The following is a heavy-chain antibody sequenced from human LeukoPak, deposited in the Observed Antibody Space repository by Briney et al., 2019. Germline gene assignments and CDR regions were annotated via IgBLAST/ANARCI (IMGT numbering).Heavy chain of an antibody. CDR1: GGSISNGGYY. Sequence: PSETLSLTCTVSGGSISNGGYYWSWIRQAPGKGLEWIGYIYHSGSTYYNPSLKSRVTISVDRSKNQFSLKLSSVTAADTAVYYCARVLGAARPDAFDNRGQGTVVTVSS. D-gene: IGHD6-6*01. CDR2: IYHSGST. J-gene: IGHJ3*02. CDR3: ARVLGAARPDAFDN. V-gene: IGHV4-30-2*01.